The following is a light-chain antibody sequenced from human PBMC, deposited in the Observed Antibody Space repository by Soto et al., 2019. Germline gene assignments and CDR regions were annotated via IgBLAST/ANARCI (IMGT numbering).Light chain of an antibody. J-gene: IGLJ2*01. CDR2: EVS. Sequence: QSALTQPPSASGSPGQSVTISCIGTSSDVGGYNYVSWYQHHPGKAPKLMIYEVSDRPSGVSNRFSGSKSGNTASLTISGLQAEDEADYYCNSYTSSSTLLFGGGTKLTVL. CDR3: NSYTSSSTLL. CDR1: SSDVGGYNY. V-gene: IGLV2-14*01.